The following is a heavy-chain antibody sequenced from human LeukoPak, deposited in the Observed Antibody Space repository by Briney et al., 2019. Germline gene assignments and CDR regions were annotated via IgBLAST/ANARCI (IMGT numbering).Heavy chain of an antibody. D-gene: IGHD3-16*01. CDR2: INPNSGGT. CDR1: GYTFTSYD. J-gene: IGHJ4*02. Sequence: ASVKVSCKASGYTFTSYDINWVRQATGQGLEWMGWINPNSGGTNYAQKFQGRVTMTRDTSISTAYMELSRLRSDDTAVYYCARSASTSEAIDYWGQGTLVTVSS. V-gene: IGHV1-2*02. CDR3: ARSASTSEAIDY.